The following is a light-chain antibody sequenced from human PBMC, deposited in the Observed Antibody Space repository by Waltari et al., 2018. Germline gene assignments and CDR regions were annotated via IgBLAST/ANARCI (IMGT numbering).Light chain of an antibody. CDR3: QQRANWPPLT. CDR1: QSVSNF. CDR2: HAS. J-gene: IGKJ4*01. V-gene: IGKV3-11*01. Sequence: EIVLTQSPATLSLSPGERATLSFRASQSVSNFLAWYQQKPGQAPRLLIYHASKRATDIPDRFSGRGSGTDFTLTISSLEPGDSAVYYCQQRANWPPLTFGGGTRVEI.